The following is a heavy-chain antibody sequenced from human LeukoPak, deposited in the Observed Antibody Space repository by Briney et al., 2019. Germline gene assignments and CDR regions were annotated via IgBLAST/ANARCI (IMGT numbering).Heavy chain of an antibody. D-gene: IGHD3-10*01. Sequence: GGSLRLSCAVSGFTFSNYAMHWVRQAPGKGLEWVSLISGGSGNIYYVDSVKGRFTISRDNSKNTLYVQMTSLRAEDTAIYYCAKGSDYYGSVTSKKTDWGQGTLVTVSS. CDR2: ISGGSGNI. J-gene: IGHJ4*02. V-gene: IGHV3-23*01. CDR1: GFTFSNYA. CDR3: AKGSDYYGSVTSKKTD.